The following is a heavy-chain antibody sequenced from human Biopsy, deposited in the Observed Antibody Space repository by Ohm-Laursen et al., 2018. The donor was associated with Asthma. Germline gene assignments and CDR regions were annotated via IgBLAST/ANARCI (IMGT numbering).Heavy chain of an antibody. CDR1: GYTFTSYY. J-gene: IGHJ3*02. CDR3: ARVSITPGAFDI. D-gene: IGHD3-10*01. CDR2: INPSGGST. Sequence: SVKVSCNASGYTFTSYYMHWVRQAPGQGLEWMGIINPSGGSTSYAQKFQGRVTMTRDTSTSTVYMELSSLRSEDTAVYYCARVSITPGAFDIWGQGTMVTVSS. V-gene: IGHV1-46*01.